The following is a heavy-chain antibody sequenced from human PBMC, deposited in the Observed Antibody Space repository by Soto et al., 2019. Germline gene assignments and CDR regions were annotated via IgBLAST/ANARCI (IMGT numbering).Heavy chain of an antibody. D-gene: IGHD1-7*01. CDR2: IYYSGST. V-gene: IGHV4-59*01. CDR1: GGSISSYY. CDR3: ARAVIPHNWNYSNWFDP. J-gene: IGHJ5*02. Sequence: SETLSLTCTVSGGSISSYYWSWIRQPPGKGLEWIGYIYYSGSTNYNPSLKSRVTISVDTSKNQFSLKLSSVTAADTAVYACARAVIPHNWNYSNWFDPWGQGTLVTVSS.